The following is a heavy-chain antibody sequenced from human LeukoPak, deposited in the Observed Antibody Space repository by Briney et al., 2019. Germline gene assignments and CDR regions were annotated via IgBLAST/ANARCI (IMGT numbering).Heavy chain of an antibody. D-gene: IGHD5-24*01. CDR3: ARGDGNNPD. Sequence: SETLSLTCAVSGGSISSYYWGWIRQPPGKGLEWIGQIYYIGSTRYNPSLKSRVTISVDTSKNQFSLQLSSVTAADTAVYYCARGDGNNPDWGQGTLVSVSS. V-gene: IGHV4-59*01. J-gene: IGHJ4*02. CDR2: IYYIGST. CDR1: GGSISSYY.